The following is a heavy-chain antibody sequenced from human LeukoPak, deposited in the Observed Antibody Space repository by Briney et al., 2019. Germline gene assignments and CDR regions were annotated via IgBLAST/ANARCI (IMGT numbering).Heavy chain of an antibody. D-gene: IGHD2-8*01. Sequence: GGSLRLSCAASGFTFSSYAMSWVRQAPGKGLEWVSAISGSGGSTYYADSVKGRFTISRDNSKNTLYLQMNSLRAEDTAVYYCAKNRRGYCTNGVCRYYYYMDVWGKGTTVTVSS. J-gene: IGHJ6*03. CDR2: ISGSGGST. CDR1: GFTFSSYA. V-gene: IGHV3-23*01. CDR3: AKNRRGYCTNGVCRYYYYMDV.